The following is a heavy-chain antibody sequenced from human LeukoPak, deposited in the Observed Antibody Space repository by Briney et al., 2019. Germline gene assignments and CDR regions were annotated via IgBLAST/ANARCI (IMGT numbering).Heavy chain of an antibody. V-gene: IGHV4-34*01. CDR2: INHSGST. CDR3: ARGTAVAGSFDY. J-gene: IGHJ4*02. D-gene: IGHD6-19*01. CDR1: GGSFSGYY. Sequence: MPSETLSLTCAVYGGSFSGYYWSWIRQPPGKGLEWIGEINHSGSTNYNPSLKSRVTISVDTSKNQFSLKLSSVTAADTAVYYRARGTAVAGSFDYWGQGTLVTVSS.